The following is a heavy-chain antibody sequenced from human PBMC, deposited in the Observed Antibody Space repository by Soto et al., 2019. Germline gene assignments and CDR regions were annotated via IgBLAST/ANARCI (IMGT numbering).Heavy chain of an antibody. CDR3: ARGFAYSSNWFDL. Sequence: GASVKVSCKASGGSFGSYAVNWVRQAPGRRLEWMGGIIPVYGTVNDAQKFQGRVTITADKSTTTAYMELSNLRSEDTALYYCARGFAYSSNWFDLWGQGTLVTVSS. J-gene: IGHJ5*02. V-gene: IGHV1-69*06. CDR2: IIPVYGTV. D-gene: IGHD3-22*01. CDR1: GGSFGSYA.